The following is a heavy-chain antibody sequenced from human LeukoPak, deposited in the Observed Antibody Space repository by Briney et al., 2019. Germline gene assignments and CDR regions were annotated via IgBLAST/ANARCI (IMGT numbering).Heavy chain of an antibody. Sequence: GGSLRLSCAASGFIFSSYWMSWVRQAPGKGLEWVANIKRDGSEKYYVDSVKGRFTISRDNAKNSLYLQMNSLRAEDTAVYYCAREQTTGTTLFYYYYYMDVWGKGTTVTVSS. CDR3: AREQTTGTTLFYYYYYMDV. CDR2: IKRDGSEK. J-gene: IGHJ6*03. D-gene: IGHD1-1*01. V-gene: IGHV3-7*01. CDR1: GFIFSSYW.